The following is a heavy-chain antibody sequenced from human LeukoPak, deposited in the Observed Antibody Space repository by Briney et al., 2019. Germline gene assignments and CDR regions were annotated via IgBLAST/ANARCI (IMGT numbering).Heavy chain of an antibody. D-gene: IGHD1-26*01. J-gene: IGHJ6*02. CDR3: ARDLKKGAGYYYGMDV. Sequence: GGSLRLSCAASGFTFSSYAMHWVRQAPGKGLEWVAVISYDGSNKYYADSVKGRFTISRDNSKNTLYLQMNSLRAEDTAVYYCARDLKKGAGYYYGMDVWGQGITVAVSS. CDR1: GFTFSSYA. CDR2: ISYDGSNK. V-gene: IGHV3-30-3*01.